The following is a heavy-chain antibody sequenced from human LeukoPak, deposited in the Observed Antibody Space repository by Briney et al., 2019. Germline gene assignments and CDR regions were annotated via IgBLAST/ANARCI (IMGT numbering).Heavy chain of an antibody. V-gene: IGHV4-4*02. CDR3: ARATYSSGWFFYV. CDR2: IYHSGRT. D-gene: IGHD6-19*01. J-gene: IGHJ4*02. CDR1: GDSISIITW. Sequence: PSGTLSLTCAVPGDSISIITWWSWVRQPPGKGLEWIGEIYHSGRTNYNPSFKSRVTISVDKSKNQFSLTLISVTAADTAVYYCARATYSSGWFFYVWGQGTLVTASS.